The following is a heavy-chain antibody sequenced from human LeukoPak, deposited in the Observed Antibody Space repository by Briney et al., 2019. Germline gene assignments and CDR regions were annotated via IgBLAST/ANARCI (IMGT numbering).Heavy chain of an antibody. J-gene: IGHJ4*02. CDR1: GFTFSNYG. V-gene: IGHV3-30*18. CDR2: MSYDGSNK. D-gene: IGHD1-1*01. Sequence: GGSLRLSCAASGFTFSNYGMHWVRQAPGKGLEWVAVMSYDGSNKYYADSVKGRFTISRDNSKNTLYLQMNSLRAEDTAVYYCAKDRGTTGTTGGPVDYWGQGTLVTVPS. CDR3: AKDRGTTGTTGGPVDY.